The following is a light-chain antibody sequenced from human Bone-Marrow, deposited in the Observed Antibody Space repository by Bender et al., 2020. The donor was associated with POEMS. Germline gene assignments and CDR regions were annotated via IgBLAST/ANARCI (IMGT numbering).Light chain of an antibody. CDR1: SSDVGDYNY. V-gene: IGLV2-14*03. Sequence: QSALTQPASMSGSPGQSITISCTGISSDVGDYNYVSWYQQHPGKAPKLIIYDVSDRPSGISNRFSGSKSGNTASLTISGLQAEDEADYYCSSYTTSNTGVFGGGTKLTVL. J-gene: IGLJ3*02. CDR3: SSYTTSNTGV. CDR2: DVS.